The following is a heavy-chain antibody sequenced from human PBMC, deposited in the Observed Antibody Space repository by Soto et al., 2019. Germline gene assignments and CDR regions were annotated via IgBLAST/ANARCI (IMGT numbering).Heavy chain of an antibody. J-gene: IGHJ4*02. D-gene: IGHD3-10*01. V-gene: IGHV1-46*01. CDR3: ARAGRATVSLYMFDF. CDR1: GYTFTSFY. Sequence: QVQLVQSGAEVKKPGASLKISCKASGYTFTSFYIHWVRQAPGQGLEWMAIINPTGGSASYAQRLQGRGTVTRDTSTGTVYMEMRSLTSEDTAVYYCARAGRATVSLYMFDFWGQGTQVTVSS. CDR2: INPTGGSA.